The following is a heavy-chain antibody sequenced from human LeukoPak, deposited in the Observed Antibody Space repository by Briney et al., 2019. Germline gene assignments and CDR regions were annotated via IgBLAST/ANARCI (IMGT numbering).Heavy chain of an antibody. CDR3: AKAAIVVANNWFDP. V-gene: IGHV4-59*12. J-gene: IGHJ5*02. CDR1: GGSISSYY. Sequence: PSETLSLTCTVSGGSISSYYWSWIRQPPGKGLEWIGYIYYSGSTNYNPSLKSRVTISVDTSKNQFSLKLSSVTAADTAVYYCAKAAIVVANNWFDPWGQGTLVTVSS. D-gene: IGHD2-2*02. CDR2: IYYSGST.